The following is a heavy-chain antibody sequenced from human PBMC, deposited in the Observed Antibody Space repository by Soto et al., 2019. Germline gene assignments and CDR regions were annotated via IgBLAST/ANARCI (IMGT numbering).Heavy chain of an antibody. CDR3: ARVSGAGYYDRTCYFDY. D-gene: IGHD3-22*01. J-gene: IGHJ4*02. CDR2: IWYDGSNK. CDR1: GFSFSSYG. V-gene: IGHV3-33*01. Sequence: GGSMRLSCAASGFSFSSYGIHWVRQAPGKGLEWVAGIWYDGSNKYYGDSGKGRFTISRDNSMNTLYLEMNSLRAEDTAVYYCARVSGAGYYDRTCYFDYWGQGTLVTVSS.